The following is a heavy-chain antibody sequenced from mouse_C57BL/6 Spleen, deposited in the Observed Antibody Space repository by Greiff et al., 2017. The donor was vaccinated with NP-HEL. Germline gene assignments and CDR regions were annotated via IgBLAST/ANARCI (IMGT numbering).Heavy chain of an antibody. CDR1: GSAFSSSW. Sequence: VQLQQSGPELVKPGASVKISCKASGSAFSSSWMNWVKQRPGKGLEWIGRLYPGAVATNYTGKFTGTATLTAAKYSRTAYMQLSSLTSEDSAVYFCAKPGDYDEGLAYWGQGTLVTVSA. CDR2: LYPGAVAT. J-gene: IGHJ3*01. D-gene: IGHD2-4*01. CDR3: AKPGDYDEGLAY. V-gene: IGHV1-82*01.